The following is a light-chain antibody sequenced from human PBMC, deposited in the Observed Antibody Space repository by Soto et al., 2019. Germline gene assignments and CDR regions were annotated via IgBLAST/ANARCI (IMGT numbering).Light chain of an antibody. CDR3: QQRSSWPLT. CDR1: QSVSSY. CDR2: DAS. V-gene: IGKV3-11*01. Sequence: EIVLTQSPATLSLSPGERASLSCRASQSVSSYLVWYQQKAGQAPRLLIYDASNSATGIPARFTGSGSGTDFTLTISSLEPEDFAVYYCQQRSSWPLTFGGGTRVETK. J-gene: IGKJ4*01.